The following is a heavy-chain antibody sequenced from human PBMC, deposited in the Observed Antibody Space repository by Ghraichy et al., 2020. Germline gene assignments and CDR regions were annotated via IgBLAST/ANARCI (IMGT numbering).Heavy chain of an antibody. CDR2: TSYDGSNI. CDR1: GFDFSGYG. J-gene: IGHJ6*02. Sequence: GGSLRLSCAASGFDFSGYGMHWVRQAPGRGLESVAVTSYDGSNIYYADSVKGRFTISRDNFKNTLFLQMNGLRVEDTALYYCAKAATRAVYGIDVWGQGTTVTVAS. V-gene: IGHV3-30*18. D-gene: IGHD4-17*01. CDR3: AKAATRAVYGIDV.